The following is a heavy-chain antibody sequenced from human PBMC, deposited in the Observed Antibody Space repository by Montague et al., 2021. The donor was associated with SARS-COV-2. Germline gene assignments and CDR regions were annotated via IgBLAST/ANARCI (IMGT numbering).Heavy chain of an antibody. CDR1: GGSINSGGYY. Sequence: TLSLTCTVSGGSINSGGYYWSWIRQHPGKGPEWIGYIYYSGSTYYNPSLKSRLTIPVDTPKNQFSLKLSSVTAADTAVYYCARVHFVSSGWYPDAFDIWGQGTMVTVSS. CDR3: ARVHFVSSGWYPDAFDI. CDR2: IYYSGST. J-gene: IGHJ3*02. D-gene: IGHD6-19*01. V-gene: IGHV4-31*03.